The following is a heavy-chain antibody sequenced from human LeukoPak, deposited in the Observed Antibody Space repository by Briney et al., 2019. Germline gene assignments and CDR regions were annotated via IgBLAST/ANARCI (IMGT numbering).Heavy chain of an antibody. CDR3: ARGPLNCSGGSCYAPYFDY. J-gene: IGHJ4*02. D-gene: IGHD2-15*01. V-gene: IGHV4-34*01. Sequence: SETLSLTCAVYGGSFSGYYWSWIRQPPGKGLEWIGYIYHSGSTYYNPSLKSRVTISVDRSKNQFSLKLSSVTAADTAVYYCARGPLNCSGGSCYAPYFDYWGQGTLVTVSS. CDR2: IYHSGST. CDR1: GGSFSGYY.